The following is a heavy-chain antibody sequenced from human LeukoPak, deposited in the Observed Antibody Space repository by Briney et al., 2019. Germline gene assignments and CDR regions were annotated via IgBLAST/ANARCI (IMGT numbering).Heavy chain of an antibody. J-gene: IGHJ4*02. CDR3: ARQGISGSSLSYFDY. Sequence: SETLSLTCAVYGGSFNAYYWGWIRQPPGKGLEWIGEINHSGSTNYNPSLKSRVTISVDTSKNQCSLKLSSVTAADTAVYYCARQGISGSSLSYFDYWGQGTLVNVSS. D-gene: IGHD3-22*01. CDR2: INHSGST. CDR1: GGSFNAYY. V-gene: IGHV4-34*01.